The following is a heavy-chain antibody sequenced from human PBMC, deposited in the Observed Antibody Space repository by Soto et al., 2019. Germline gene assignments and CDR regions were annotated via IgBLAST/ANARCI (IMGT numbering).Heavy chain of an antibody. J-gene: IGHJ4*02. D-gene: IGHD3-16*01. Sequence: SETLSLTCAVYGGSFSGYYWSWIRQPPGKGLEWIGEINHSGSTNYKPSLKSRVTISVDTSKNQFSLKLSSVTAADTAVYYCARGKLSDYVWGSYPYHFDYWGQGTVVTVSS. V-gene: IGHV4-34*01. CDR2: INHSGST. CDR3: ARGKLSDYVWGSYPYHFDY. CDR1: GGSFSGYY.